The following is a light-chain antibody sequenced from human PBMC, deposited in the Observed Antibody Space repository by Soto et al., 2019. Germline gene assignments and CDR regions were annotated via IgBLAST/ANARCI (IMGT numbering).Light chain of an antibody. CDR1: SSDVGAYNY. CDR3: SSYAGSTHYV. V-gene: IGLV2-8*01. CDR2: EVS. Sequence: QSALTQPPSASGSPGQSVTISCTGTSSDVGAYNYVSWYQQHPGKAPKLMISEVSKRPSGVPDRFSGSKSGNTASLTVSGLQAEDEADYYCSSYAGSTHYVFGTGTQLTVL. J-gene: IGLJ1*01.